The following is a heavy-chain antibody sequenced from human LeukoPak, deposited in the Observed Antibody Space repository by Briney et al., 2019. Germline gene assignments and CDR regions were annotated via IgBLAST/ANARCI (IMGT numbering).Heavy chain of an antibody. CDR2: ISAYNGNT. Sequence: ASVKVSCKASGYTFTSYGISWVRQAPGQGLEWMGWISAYNGNTNYAQKLQGRVTMTTDTSTSTAYMELRSLRSDDTAVYYCARPRCSGGSCYQYYFDYWGQGTLVTVSS. J-gene: IGHJ4*02. D-gene: IGHD2-15*01. CDR1: GYTFTSYG. CDR3: ARPRCSGGSCYQYYFDY. V-gene: IGHV1-18*01.